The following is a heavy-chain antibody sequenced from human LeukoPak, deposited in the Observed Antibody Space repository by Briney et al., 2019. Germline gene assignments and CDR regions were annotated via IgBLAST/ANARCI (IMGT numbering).Heavy chain of an antibody. Sequence: PGGSLRLSCAASGFTFSSYWMSWVRQAPGKGLEWIGSVYHSGSTYHTPSLKSRVTISVDTSNNRFSLKLNSVTAADTAVYYCARQIWRSDRNYFDYWGQGTLVIVSS. CDR3: ARQIWRSDRNYFDY. CDR1: GFTFSSYW. CDR2: VYHSGST. J-gene: IGHJ4*02. D-gene: IGHD3-16*02. V-gene: IGHV4-39*01.